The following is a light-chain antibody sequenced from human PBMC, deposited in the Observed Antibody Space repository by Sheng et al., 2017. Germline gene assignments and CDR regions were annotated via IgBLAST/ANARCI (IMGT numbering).Light chain of an antibody. CDR2: AAS. CDR1: QYISTY. V-gene: IGKV1-39*01. CDR3: QQTYNIPPIT. Sequence: DIQMTQSPSSLSASVGDRVTITCRASQYISTYLNWYQQKPGKAPNLLIYAASLCKVGSHQGSVAVDLGQISLSPSAVLQPEDFATYYCQQTYNIPPITFGQGTRLAIK. J-gene: IGKJ5*01.